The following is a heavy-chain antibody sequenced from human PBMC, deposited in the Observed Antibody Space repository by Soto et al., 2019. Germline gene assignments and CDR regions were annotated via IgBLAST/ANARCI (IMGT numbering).Heavy chain of an antibody. J-gene: IGHJ5*02. CDR2: IYYSGST. Sequence: SETLSLTCTVSGGSISSGGYYWSWIRQHPGKGLEWIGYIYYSGSTYYNPSLKSRVTISVDTSKNQFSLKLSSVTAADTAEYYCARMLDIVVVVAATRGKTKYNWFDPWGQGTLVTVSS. CDR3: ARMLDIVVVVAATRGKTKYNWFDP. CDR1: GGSISSGGYY. V-gene: IGHV4-31*03. D-gene: IGHD2-15*01.